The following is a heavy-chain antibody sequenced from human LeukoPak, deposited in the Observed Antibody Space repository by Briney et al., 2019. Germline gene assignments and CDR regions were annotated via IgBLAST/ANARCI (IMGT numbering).Heavy chain of an antibody. CDR2: ISGSGGGT. D-gene: IGHD2-21*01. Sequence: GSLRLSCAASGFSFSSFAMSWVRQAPGEGLEWVAIISGSGGGTYYADSVKGRFTVSRDFFTSTLDLQMTSLRAEDTAVYYCAKEAPHTAVLIALPEWNYIDSWGRGILVSVSS. J-gene: IGHJ4*02. CDR3: AKEAPHTAVLIALPEWNYIDS. V-gene: IGHV3-23*01. CDR1: GFSFSSFA.